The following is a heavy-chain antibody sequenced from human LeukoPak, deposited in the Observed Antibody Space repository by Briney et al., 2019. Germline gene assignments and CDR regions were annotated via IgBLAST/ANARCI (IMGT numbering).Heavy chain of an antibody. CDR1: GFTFSSYS. CDR3: ARDDYYDSSGYYL. Sequence: GGSLRLSCAASGFTFSSYSMNWVRQAPGKGLEWVSSISSSSSYIYYADSVKGRFTISRDNAKNTLYLQMNSLRAEDTAVYYCARDDYYDSSGYYLWGQGTLVTVSS. CDR2: ISSSSSYI. D-gene: IGHD3-22*01. J-gene: IGHJ5*02. V-gene: IGHV3-21*01.